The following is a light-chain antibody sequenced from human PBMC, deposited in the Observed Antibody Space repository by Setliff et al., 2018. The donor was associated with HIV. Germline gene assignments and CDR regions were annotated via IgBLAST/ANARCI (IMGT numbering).Light chain of an antibody. Sequence: LTQPASVSGSPGQSITISCTGINSDIGDYNYVSWYQQHPGTAPKLLIYEVTNRPSGISNRFSGSKSGNTASLTISGLQAEDEADYYCTSYRIANTWLFGGGTTTWLFGGGTKVTVL. V-gene: IGLV2-14*01. CDR3: TSYRIANTWLFGGGTTTWL. J-gene: IGLJ3*02. CDR2: EVT. CDR1: NSDIGDYNY.